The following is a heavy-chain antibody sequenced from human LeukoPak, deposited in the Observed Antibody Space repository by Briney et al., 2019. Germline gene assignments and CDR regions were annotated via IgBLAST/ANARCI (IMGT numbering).Heavy chain of an antibody. CDR3: ASRDCSSTSCYNYGMDV. D-gene: IGHD2-2*02. CDR2: IIPILGIA. Sequence: ASVKVSCKASGGTFSSYAISWVRQAPGQGLEWMGRIIPILGIANYAQKFQGRVTITADKSTGTAYMELSSLRSEDTAVYYCASRDCSSTSCYNYGMDVWGQGTTVTVSS. J-gene: IGHJ6*02. CDR1: GGTFSSYA. V-gene: IGHV1-69*04.